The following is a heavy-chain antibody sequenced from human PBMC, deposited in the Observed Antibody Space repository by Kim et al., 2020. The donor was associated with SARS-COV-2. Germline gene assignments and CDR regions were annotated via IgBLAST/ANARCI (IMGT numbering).Heavy chain of an antibody. J-gene: IGHJ4*02. D-gene: IGHD2-15*01. V-gene: IGHV3-15*01. CDR2: DGGTT. CDR3: STATTDY. Sequence: DGGTTDYAAPVKGRFTISRDDSKNTLYLQMNSLKPEDTAVYYCSTATTDYWGQGTLVTVSS.